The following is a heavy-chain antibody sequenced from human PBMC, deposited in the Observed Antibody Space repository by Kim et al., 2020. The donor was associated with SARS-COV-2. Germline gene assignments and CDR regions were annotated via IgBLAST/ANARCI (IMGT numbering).Heavy chain of an antibody. CDR3: AKGDGWSYYALDV. D-gene: IGHD2-15*01. J-gene: IGHJ6*02. Sequence: CAVSVKGRFTVARDDSKNQLYLQMDSLRAEDTAVYFCAKGDGWSYYALDVWGQGTTVTVSS. V-gene: IGHV3-23*01.